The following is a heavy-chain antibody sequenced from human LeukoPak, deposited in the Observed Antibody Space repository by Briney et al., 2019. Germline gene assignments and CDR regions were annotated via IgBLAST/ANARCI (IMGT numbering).Heavy chain of an antibody. V-gene: IGHV4-30-4*08. CDR3: ARDLGDYASGMNAFDI. CDR2: IYYSGST. J-gene: IGHJ3*02. Sequence: SETLSLTCTVSGGSISSGGYYWSWIRQHPGKGLEWIGYIYYSGSTYYNPSLKSRVTISVDTSKNQFSLKLSSVTAADTAAYYCARDLGDYASGMNAFDIWGQGTMVTVSS. D-gene: IGHD4-17*01. CDR1: GGSISSGGYY.